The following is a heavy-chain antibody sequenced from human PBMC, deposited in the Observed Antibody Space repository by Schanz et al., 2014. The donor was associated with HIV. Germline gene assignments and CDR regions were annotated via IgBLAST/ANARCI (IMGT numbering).Heavy chain of an antibody. J-gene: IGHJ4*02. D-gene: IGHD2-15*01. V-gene: IGHV3-33*01. CDR3: ARDMCTAGSCYYFDH. CDR1: GFTFSNYG. CDR2: IWYDGSKK. Sequence: QVQLVESGGGVVQPGRSLRLSCAASGFTFSNYGMHWVRQAPGKGLEGVAIIWYDGSKKYYADSVKGRFTISRDNSENTLYLQMNSLRVEDTAVYYCARDMCTAGSCYYFDHWGQRTLVTVSS.